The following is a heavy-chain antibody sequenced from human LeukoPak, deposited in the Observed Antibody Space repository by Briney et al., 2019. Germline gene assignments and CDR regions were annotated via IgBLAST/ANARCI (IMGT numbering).Heavy chain of an antibody. CDR1: GGTFSSYA. J-gene: IGHJ5*02. Sequence: SVTVSCKASGGTFSSYAISWVRQAPGQGLEWMGGIIPIFGTANYAQKFQGRVTITADESTSTAYMELSSLRSEDTAVYYCARAPQYYDILTGYSWFDPWGQGTLVTVSS. CDR3: ARAPQYYDILTGYSWFDP. CDR2: IIPIFGTA. D-gene: IGHD3-9*01. V-gene: IGHV1-69*01.